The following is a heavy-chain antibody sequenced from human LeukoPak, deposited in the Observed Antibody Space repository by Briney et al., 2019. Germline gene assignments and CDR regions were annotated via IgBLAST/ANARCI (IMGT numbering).Heavy chain of an antibody. V-gene: IGHV3-21*01. CDR3: TRERATVTTIDY. CDR1: GFTFSSYS. J-gene: IGHJ4*02. Sequence: GGSLRLSCAASGFTFSSYSMDWVCQAPGKGLEWVSSISSSSSYIYYADSVKGRFTVSRDDAKNTLYLQMNSLRVEDTAVYYCTRERATVTTIDYWGQGTLVTVSS. CDR2: ISSSSSYI. D-gene: IGHD4-17*01.